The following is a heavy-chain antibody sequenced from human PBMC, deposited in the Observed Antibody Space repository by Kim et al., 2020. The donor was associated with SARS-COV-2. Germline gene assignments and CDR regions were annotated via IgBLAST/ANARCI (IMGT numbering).Heavy chain of an antibody. CDR3: ARRRIAVAGSFFDY. CDR1: GGSISSYY. Sequence: SENLSLTCTVSGGSISSYYWSWIRQPPGKGLEWIGYIYYSGSTNYNPSLKSRVTISVDTSKNQFSLKLSSVTAADTAVYYCARRRIAVAGSFFDYWGQGT. J-gene: IGHJ4*02. CDR2: IYYSGST. V-gene: IGHV4-59*08. D-gene: IGHD6-19*01.